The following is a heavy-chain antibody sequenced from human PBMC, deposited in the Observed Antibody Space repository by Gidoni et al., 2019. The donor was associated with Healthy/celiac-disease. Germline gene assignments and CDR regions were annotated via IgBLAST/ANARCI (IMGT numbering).Heavy chain of an antibody. J-gene: IGHJ4*02. CDR3: AKGNTFLGY. CDR2: SSSDGGSS. D-gene: IGHD5-18*01. CDR1: GITFDDYT. V-gene: IGHV3-43*01. Sequence: EVQLVESGGVVIQPGGFVRPSCAASGITFDDYTRHWVRQAPGKSLEWFSLSSSDGGSSYYAGVVKGLFTIYRDNSKNPMYLTMDGMGTEDTALYYCAKGNTFLGYWGQGTLVTVSS.